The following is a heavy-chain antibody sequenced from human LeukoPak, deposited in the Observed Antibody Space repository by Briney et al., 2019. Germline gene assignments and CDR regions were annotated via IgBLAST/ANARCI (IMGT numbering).Heavy chain of an antibody. CDR1: GASISSPNW. D-gene: IGHD5-18*01. CDR3: ARDYQGGYGDKTVDY. CDR2: IYHSGST. J-gene: IGHJ4*02. Sequence: PSGTLSLTCAVSGASISSPNWWSWVRQPPGKGLEWIGEIYHSGSTNYNPSLESRATISVDKSKNQFSLKLNSVTAADTAVYYCARDYQGGYGDKTVDYWGQGTLVTVSS. V-gene: IGHV4-4*02.